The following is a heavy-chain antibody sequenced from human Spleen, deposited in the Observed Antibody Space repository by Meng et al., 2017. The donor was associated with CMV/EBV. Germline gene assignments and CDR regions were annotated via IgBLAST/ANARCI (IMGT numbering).Heavy chain of an antibody. D-gene: IGHD2-2*01. Sequence: KVSCKASGYSFTNYWIGWVRQMPGKGLEWMGIIYPGDSDTGYSPSFQGQVTISDDKSIRTAYMQWSSLKASDTAMYYCARQGDGYCSSTSCYLGAFDIWGQGTMVTVSS. J-gene: IGHJ3*02. CDR3: ARQGDGYCSSTSCYLGAFDI. V-gene: IGHV5-51*01. CDR1: GYSFTNYW. CDR2: IYPGDSDT.